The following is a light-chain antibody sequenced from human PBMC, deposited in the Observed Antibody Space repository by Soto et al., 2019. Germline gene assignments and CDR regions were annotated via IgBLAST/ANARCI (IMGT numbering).Light chain of an antibody. V-gene: IGKV1-5*03. J-gene: IGKJ1*01. CDR1: QSISSW. CDR2: KAF. CDR3: QQYNTYSA. Sequence: DIQMTQSPSTLSASVGDRVTITCQASQSISSWFAWYQQKPGKAPKLLIYKAFSLESGVPSRFSGSGSGTEFTLTISSLQPDDFATYYCQQYNTYSAFGQGTRWIS.